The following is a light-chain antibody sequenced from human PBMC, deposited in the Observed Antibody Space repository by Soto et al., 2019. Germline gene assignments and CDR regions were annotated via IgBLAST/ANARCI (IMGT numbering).Light chain of an antibody. J-gene: IGKJ1*01. CDR3: QQYNSYST. Sequence: DIQMTQSPSTLSASVGDRVTITCRASQSISSWLAWYQQKPGKAPKLLIYKASSLESGVPSRFSGSGSGTEFTLTISSLQPDDFATYYCQQYNSYSTFGRGTKVEIE. V-gene: IGKV1-5*03. CDR2: KAS. CDR1: QSISSW.